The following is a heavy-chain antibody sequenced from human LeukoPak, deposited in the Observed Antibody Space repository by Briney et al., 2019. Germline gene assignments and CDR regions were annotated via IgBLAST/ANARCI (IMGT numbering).Heavy chain of an antibody. CDR1: GFTFSSYG. D-gene: IGHD3-16*01. Sequence: GGSLRLSCAASGFTFSSYGMHWVRQAPGKGLEWVAVIWYDGSNKYYADSVKGRFTISRDNSKNTLYLQMNSLRAEDTAVYYCARVLGVLVVRVSFDYWGRGTLVTVSS. V-gene: IGHV3-33*01. CDR3: ARVLGVLVVRVSFDY. CDR2: IWYDGSNK. J-gene: IGHJ4*02.